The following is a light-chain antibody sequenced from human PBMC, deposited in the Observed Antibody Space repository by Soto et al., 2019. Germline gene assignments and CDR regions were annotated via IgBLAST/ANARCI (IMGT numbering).Light chain of an antibody. V-gene: IGLV2-14*01. CDR3: SSYTSSSTLV. CDR2: EVS. CDR1: SSDVGGYNY. Sequence: QSALTQPASVSGSPGQSITISCTGTSSDVGGYNYVSWYQQHPATAPKLMIYEVSNRPSGLSNRFSGSKCGNTASLTISGLQAEDEADYYCSSYTSSSTLVFGGGTKLTVL. J-gene: IGLJ2*01.